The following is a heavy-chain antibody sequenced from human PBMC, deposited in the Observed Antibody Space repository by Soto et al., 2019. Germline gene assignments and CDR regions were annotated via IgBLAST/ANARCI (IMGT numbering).Heavy chain of an antibody. Sequence: PSQTLSLTCAISGDSVSSKSAAWNWIRQSPSRGLEWLGRTYYRSKWYNDYAVSVKSRITINPDTSKNQFSLQLNSVTPEDTAVYSFPSLPFPFPLQIAYEDAFDFTSQGTMVTVS. D-gene: IGHD5-12*01. J-gene: IGHJ3*01. V-gene: IGHV6-1*01. CDR3: PSLPFPFPLQIAYEDAFDF. CDR1: GDSVSSKSAA. CDR2: TYYRSKWYN.